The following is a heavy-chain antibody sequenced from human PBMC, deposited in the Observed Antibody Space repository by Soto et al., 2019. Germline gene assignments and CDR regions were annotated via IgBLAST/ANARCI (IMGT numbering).Heavy chain of an antibody. CDR1: GYTFTGYD. Sequence: QVQLVQSGAEVKKPGASVKVSCKASGYTFTGYDIYWVRQAPGQGLEWMGWINPNSGGTNYGQKFQDRVRMPRDTSISTAYVALGRLRSDHTAVYFCATGGGGGVTCYSAFWGQGTLVTVSS. J-gene: IGHJ4*02. CDR2: INPNSGGT. D-gene: IGHD2-8*02. V-gene: IGHV1-2*02. CDR3: ATGGGGGVTCYSAF.